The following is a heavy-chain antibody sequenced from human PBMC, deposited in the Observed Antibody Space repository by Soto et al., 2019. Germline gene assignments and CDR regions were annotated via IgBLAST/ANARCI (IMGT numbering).Heavy chain of an antibody. CDR3: AIEPYYCGSTSCYRWFWFDP. Sequence: PGGSLRLSCAASGFTFSSYWMHWVRQAPGKGLVRVSRVNSDGSSTSYADSVKGRFTISRDNTKNKLYLQMNSRRVEGTAVYYCAIEPYYCGSTSCYRWFWFDPWGQGTLVTVSS. CDR1: GFTFSSYW. CDR2: VNSDGSST. J-gene: IGHJ5*02. V-gene: IGHV3-74*01. D-gene: IGHD2-2*01.